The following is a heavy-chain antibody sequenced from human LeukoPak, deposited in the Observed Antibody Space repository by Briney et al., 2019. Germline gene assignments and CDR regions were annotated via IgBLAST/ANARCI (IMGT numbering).Heavy chain of an antibody. D-gene: IGHD6-19*01. J-gene: IGHJ4*02. CDR1: GYTFTSYG. V-gene: IGHV1-18*01. Sequence: SVKVSCKASGYTFTSYGISWVRQAPGQGLEWMGWISAYNGNTNYAQKLQGRVTMTTDTSTSTAYMELRSLRSDDTAVYYCARDELWASSGWRYFDYWGQGTLVTVSS. CDR2: ISAYNGNT. CDR3: ARDELWASSGWRYFDY.